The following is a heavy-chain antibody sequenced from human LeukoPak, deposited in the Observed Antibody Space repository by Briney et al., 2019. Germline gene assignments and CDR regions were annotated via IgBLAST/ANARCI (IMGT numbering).Heavy chain of an antibody. V-gene: IGHV1-24*01. CDR3: ATPSDSSGWRPYYFDY. Sequence: ASVKVSCKVSGYTLTELSMHWVRQAPGKGLEWMGGFDPEDGETIYAQKFQGRVTMTEDTSTDTAYMELSSLRSEDTAVYYCATPSDSSGWRPYYFDYWGQGTLVTVSS. CDR2: FDPEDGET. D-gene: IGHD3-22*01. CDR1: GYTLTELS. J-gene: IGHJ4*02.